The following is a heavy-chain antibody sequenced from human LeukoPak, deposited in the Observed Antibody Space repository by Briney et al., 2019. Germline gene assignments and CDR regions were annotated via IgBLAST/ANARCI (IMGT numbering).Heavy chain of an antibody. CDR2: ISGSGGST. V-gene: IGHV3-23*01. D-gene: IGHD7-27*01. CDR3: AKGFNWGDWYFDL. J-gene: IGHJ2*01. Sequence: PSETLSLTCTVSGGSISNYYWSWVRQAPGKGLEWVSAISGSGGSTYYADSVKGRFTISRDNSKNTLYLQMNSPRAEDTAVYYCAKGFNWGDWYFDLWGRGTLVTVSS. CDR1: GGSISNYY.